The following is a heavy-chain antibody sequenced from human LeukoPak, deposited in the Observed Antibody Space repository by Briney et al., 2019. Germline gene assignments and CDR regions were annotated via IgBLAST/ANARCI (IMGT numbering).Heavy chain of an antibody. V-gene: IGHV4-31*11. Sequence: SQTLSLTCAVSGGSISSGGYYWSWIRQHPGKGLEWIGYIYYSGSTYYNPSLKSRVTISVDTSKNQFSLKLSSVTAADTAVYYCARDRIVGSGWLRPELWYYYGMDVWGQGTTVTVSS. J-gene: IGHJ6*02. CDR1: GGSISSGGYY. CDR2: IYYSGST. CDR3: ARDRIVGSGWLRPELWYYYGMDV. D-gene: IGHD6-19*01.